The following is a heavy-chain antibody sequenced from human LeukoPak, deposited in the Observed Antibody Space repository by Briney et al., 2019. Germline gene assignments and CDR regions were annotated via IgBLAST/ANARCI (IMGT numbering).Heavy chain of an antibody. CDR1: GFXVNSYE. D-gene: IGHD6-19*01. V-gene: IGHV3-48*03. CDR2: ISKSGSNM. J-gene: IGHJ4*02. Sequence: GGSLRLSCAASGFXVNSYEMNWVRQAPGKGLEWVSYISKSGSNMYYADSVKGRFTISRDNAKNSLYLQMNSLRVEDTAVYYCARETAVAGNDYWGQGTLVTVSS. CDR3: ARETAVAGNDY.